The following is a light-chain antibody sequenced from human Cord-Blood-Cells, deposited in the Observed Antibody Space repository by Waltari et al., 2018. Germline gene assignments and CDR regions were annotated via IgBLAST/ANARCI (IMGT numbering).Light chain of an antibody. CDR1: QSVSSY. Sequence: EMVFTQSPATLSSSPGERATLSCRASQSVSSYLAWYQQKPGQAPRLLIYEASNRATGIPARFSGSGSGTDFTLTISSLEPEDFAVYYCQQRSNWPTFGQGTKLEIK. CDR3: QQRSNWPT. CDR2: EAS. V-gene: IGKV3-11*01. J-gene: IGKJ2*01.